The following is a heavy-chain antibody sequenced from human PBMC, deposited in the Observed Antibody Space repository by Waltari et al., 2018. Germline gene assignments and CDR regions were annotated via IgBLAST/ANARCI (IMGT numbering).Heavy chain of an antibody. CDR2: IYSGGST. CDR1: GFIVSRKY. Sequence: EVQLVESGGGLIQPGGSLRLSCAASGFIVSRKYMSWVRQAPGKGLEWISVIYSGGSTYYADSVKGRFTISRDNSKNTVFLQMNSLRAEDTAVYYCAREVGDWSDALGYWGQGTLVTVSS. D-gene: IGHD1-1*01. V-gene: IGHV3-53*01. CDR3: AREVGDWSDALGY. J-gene: IGHJ4*02.